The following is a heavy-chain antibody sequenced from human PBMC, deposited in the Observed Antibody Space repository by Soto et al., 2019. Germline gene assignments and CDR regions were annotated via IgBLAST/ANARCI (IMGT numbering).Heavy chain of an antibody. V-gene: IGHV3-15*01. D-gene: IGHD3-22*01. CDR3: TTDSHFTMKLVRFDY. J-gene: IGHJ4*01. CDR1: GFTFNIYA. CDR2: IKSKIDGGTT. Sequence: GGSLRLSCAASGFTFNIYAMTWVRQAPGKGLEWVGRIKSKIDGGTTDFAAPVKGRFAISRDDSRNMVYFQMNSLEIEDTAVYYCTTDSHFTMKLVRFDYWGLGTLVTVSS.